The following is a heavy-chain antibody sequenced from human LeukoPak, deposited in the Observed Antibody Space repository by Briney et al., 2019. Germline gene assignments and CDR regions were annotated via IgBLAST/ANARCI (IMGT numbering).Heavy chain of an antibody. V-gene: IGHV3-23*01. Sequence: GGSLRLSCAACGFTFSTYAMSWVRQAPGKGLEWVAGISDSGDGTNDADSVKGRFTISRDNSKNTLYLQKNSLRAEDTAVYFWAKGFGSRPLYYFDYWGQGTLVIVSS. J-gene: IGHJ4*02. CDR1: GFTFSTYA. CDR3: AKGFGSRPLYYFDY. CDR2: ISDSGDGT. D-gene: IGHD2-15*01.